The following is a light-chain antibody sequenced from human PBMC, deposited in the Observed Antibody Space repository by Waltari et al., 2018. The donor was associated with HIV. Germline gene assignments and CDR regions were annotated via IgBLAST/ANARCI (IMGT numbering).Light chain of an antibody. CDR1: QNIETY. J-gene: IGKJ2*01. Sequence: DIRLTQSPSSLSASVGDRVMIVCRASQNIETYLNWYLQKPGKAPKLLISAASNLQKNVPSRIIGSGAGTDFTLAISGLQPEDFATYFCQQSYSGLLYTFGQGT. V-gene: IGKV1-39*01. CDR2: AAS. CDR3: QQSYSGLLYT.